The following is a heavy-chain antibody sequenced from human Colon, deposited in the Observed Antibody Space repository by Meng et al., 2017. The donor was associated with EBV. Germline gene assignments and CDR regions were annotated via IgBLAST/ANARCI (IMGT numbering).Heavy chain of an antibody. CDR3: ARGIQIWHEIDY. CDR2: ISYGGST. Sequence: RLQLQESGPGLVKSSVPLSLTCTGSGGSISSSSYSCAWIRQPPGKGLEWIGGISYGGSTSYNPSLKSRVTISIDTSKNQFSLSLTSVTAADTAIYYCARGIQIWHEIDYWGQGTLVTVSS. V-gene: IGHV4-39*06. D-gene: IGHD5-18*01. CDR1: GGSISSSSYS. J-gene: IGHJ4*02.